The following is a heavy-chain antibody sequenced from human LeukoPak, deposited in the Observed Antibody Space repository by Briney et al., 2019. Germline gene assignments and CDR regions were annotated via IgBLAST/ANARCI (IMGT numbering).Heavy chain of an antibody. J-gene: IGHJ4*02. D-gene: IGHD1-26*01. V-gene: IGHV1-8*01. Sequence: ASVKVSCKASGYTFTSNDINWVRQATGQGLEWMGWMNPNSGNTGYAQKFQGRVTMTRNTSISTAYMELSSLRSEDTAVYYCASFVGATTGIDYWGQGTLVTVSS. CDR2: MNPNSGNT. CDR3: ASFVGATTGIDY. CDR1: GYTFTSND.